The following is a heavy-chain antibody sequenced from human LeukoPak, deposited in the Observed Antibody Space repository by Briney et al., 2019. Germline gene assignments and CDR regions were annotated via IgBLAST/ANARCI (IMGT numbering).Heavy chain of an antibody. CDR1: GYSFTSYW. V-gene: IGHV5-10-1*01. J-gene: IGHJ4*02. Sequence: GESLKISCKGSGYSFTSYWISWVRQMPGKVLEWMGRIDPSDSYTNYSPSFRGHVTISADKYISTAYLQWSSLKASDTAMYYCATIGYCSGGSCYPAPPHFDYWGQGTLVTVSS. CDR3: ATIGYCSGGSCYPAPPHFDY. CDR2: IDPSDSYT. D-gene: IGHD2-15*01.